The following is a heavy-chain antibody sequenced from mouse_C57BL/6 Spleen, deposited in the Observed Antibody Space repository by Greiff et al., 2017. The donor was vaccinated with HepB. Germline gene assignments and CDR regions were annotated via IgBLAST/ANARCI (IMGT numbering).Heavy chain of an antibody. CDR2: ISSGGSYT. V-gene: IGHV5-6*01. CDR1: GFTFSSYG. J-gene: IGHJ4*01. CDR3: ARDGYYAMDY. D-gene: IGHD2-3*01. Sequence: EVKVVESGGDLVKPGGSLKLSCAASGFTFSSYGMSWVRQTPDKRLEWVATISSGGSYTYYPDSVKGRFTISRDNAKNTLYLQMSSLKSEDTAMYYCARDGYYAMDYWGQGTSVTVSS.